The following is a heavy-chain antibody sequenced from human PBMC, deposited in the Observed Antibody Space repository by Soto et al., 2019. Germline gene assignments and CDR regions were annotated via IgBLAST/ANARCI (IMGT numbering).Heavy chain of an antibody. V-gene: IGHV3-9*02. CDR2: LSWDRSTV. J-gene: IGHJ4*02. CDR1: GSSSDPFT. CDR3: AVSSPDIVVLPSSIYFTS. Sequence: GGSLRLSCVASGSSSDPFTMHWVRELPGKGLEWVAGLSWDRSTVAYADSVQGRFTISRDHAKNSVDLLMDSLRPDDTALYFCAVSSPDIVVLPSSIYFTSWGPGTQVT. D-gene: IGHD2-15*01.